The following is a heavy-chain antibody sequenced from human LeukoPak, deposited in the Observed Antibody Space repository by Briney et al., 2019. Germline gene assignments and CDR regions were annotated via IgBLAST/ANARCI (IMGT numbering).Heavy chain of an antibody. CDR2: IKQDGSEK. CDR3: ARERNDSSGLLFDY. V-gene: IGHV3-7*01. D-gene: IGHD3-22*01. Sequence: GGSLRLSCAASGLTFSIYWMSWVRQAPGKGLEWVANIKQDGSEKYYVDSVKGRFTISRDNAKNSLYLQMNSLRAEDTAVYYCARERNDSSGLLFDYWGQGTLVTVSS. CDR1: GLTFSIYW. J-gene: IGHJ4*02.